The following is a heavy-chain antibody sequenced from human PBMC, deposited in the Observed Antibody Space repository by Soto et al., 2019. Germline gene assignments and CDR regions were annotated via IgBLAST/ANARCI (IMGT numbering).Heavy chain of an antibody. CDR3: AHRIVGAPFDY. CDR1: GFSLSTSGVG. D-gene: IGHD1-26*01. Sequence: QITLKESGPTLVKPTQTLTLTCTFSGFSLSTSGVGVGWIRQPPGKALEWLAVIYWDDDKRYRPSLKSRLTITKDTSKNQVVLTMTNMDPVDTATYYCAHRIVGAPFDYWGQGTLVTVSS. CDR2: IYWDDDK. V-gene: IGHV2-5*02. J-gene: IGHJ4*02.